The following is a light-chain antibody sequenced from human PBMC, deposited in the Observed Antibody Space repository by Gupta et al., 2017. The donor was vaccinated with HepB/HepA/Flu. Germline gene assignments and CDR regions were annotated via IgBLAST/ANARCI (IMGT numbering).Light chain of an antibody. CDR2: KDS. CDR3: QSADSSGTYV. J-gene: IGLJ1*01. CDR1: ALPKQY. V-gene: IGLV3-25*03. Sequence: SSELTQPPSVSVSPGQTARITCSGDALPKQYAYWYQQQPGQAPVLVIYKDSERPSGIPERFSGPRSGRTVTLTISGVQAEDEADYYLQSADSSGTYVFGTGTKVTVL.